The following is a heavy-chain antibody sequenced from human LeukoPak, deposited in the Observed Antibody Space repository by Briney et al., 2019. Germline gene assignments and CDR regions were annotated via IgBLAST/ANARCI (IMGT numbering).Heavy chain of an antibody. CDR1: GGSISSSSYY. J-gene: IGHJ4*02. CDR3: AASTYYYDSSGYKSRVFFDY. V-gene: IGHV4-39*01. D-gene: IGHD3-22*01. CDR2: IYYSGST. Sequence: SETLSLTCTVSGGSISSSSYYWGWIRQPPGKGLEWIGSIYYSGSTYYNPSLKSRVTISVDTSKNQFSLKLSSVTAADTAVYYCAASTYYYDSSGYKSRVFFDYWGQGTLVTVSS.